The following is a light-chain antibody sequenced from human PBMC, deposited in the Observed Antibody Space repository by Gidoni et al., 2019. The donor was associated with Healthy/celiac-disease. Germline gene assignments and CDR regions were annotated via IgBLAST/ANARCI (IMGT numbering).Light chain of an antibody. V-gene: IGKV2-28*01. CDR2: LGS. Sequence: DIVMTQSPLSLPVTPGEPASISCRSSQSLLHSNGYNYLDWYLQKPGQSPQLLIYLGSNRASGVPDRFSGSGSGTDFTLKISRVEVEDVGVYYCMQALQTRFTCGPGTKVDIK. CDR3: MQALQTRFT. J-gene: IGKJ3*01. CDR1: QSLLHSNGYNY.